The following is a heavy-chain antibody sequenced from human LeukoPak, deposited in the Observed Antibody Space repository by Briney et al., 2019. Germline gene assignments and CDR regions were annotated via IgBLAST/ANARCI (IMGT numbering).Heavy chain of an antibody. D-gene: IGHD3-10*01. CDR3: ARVGGYYGSGSWYYFDY. CDR1: GYTFTSYY. V-gene: IGHV1-46*01. Sequence: ASVKVSCKAFGYTFTSYYMHWVRQAPGQGLEWMGIINPSGGSTSYAQKFQGRVTMTRDTSTSTVYMELSSLRSEDTAVYYCARVGGYYGSGSWYYFDYWGQGTLVTVSS. CDR2: INPSGGST. J-gene: IGHJ4*02.